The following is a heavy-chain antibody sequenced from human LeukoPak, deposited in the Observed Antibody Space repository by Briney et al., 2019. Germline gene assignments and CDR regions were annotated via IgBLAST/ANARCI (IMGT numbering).Heavy chain of an antibody. CDR3: AKDGGGWYTSGWYYFDY. CDR1: GCSFSSYA. V-gene: IGHV3-23*01. Sequence: GSLRLSCAASGCSFSSYAMSCVRQAPGQGLEGVSVISGSGGSTYYADSVKGRFTISRDNSKNTLYLQMNSLRAEDTAVYYCAKDGGGWYTSGWYYFDYWGQGTLVTVSS. J-gene: IGHJ4*02. D-gene: IGHD6-19*01. CDR2: ISGSGGST.